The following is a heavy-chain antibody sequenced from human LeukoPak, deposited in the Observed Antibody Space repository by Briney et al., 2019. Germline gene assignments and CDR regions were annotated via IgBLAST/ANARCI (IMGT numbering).Heavy chain of an antibody. D-gene: IGHD6-6*01. CDR3: ARQYSSSSDY. J-gene: IGHJ4*02. CDR2: IYYSGST. Sequence: SETLSLTCTVSGGSISSYYWSWIRQPPGKGLEWIGYIYYSGSTNYNPSLKSRVTISVDTSKNQFSPKPSSVTAADTAVYYCARQYSSSSDYWGQGTLVTVSS. CDR1: GGSISSYY. V-gene: IGHV4-59*01.